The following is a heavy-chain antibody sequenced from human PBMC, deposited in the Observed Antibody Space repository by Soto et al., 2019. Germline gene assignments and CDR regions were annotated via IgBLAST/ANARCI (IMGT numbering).Heavy chain of an antibody. D-gene: IGHD2-21*02. CDR1: GFTFSMYS. CDR3: ARDHLILPAHDFFYGSDV. V-gene: IGHV3-7*03. J-gene: IGHJ6*02. Sequence: GGSLRLSCEVSGFTFSMYSMSWVRQSPGKGLEWVAKIPQEGVDGHYADSVKGRLTISRDNGKNSLYLQLNNLRAEDTAVYYCARDHLILPAHDFFYGSDVWGRGATVTVSS. CDR2: IPQEGVDG.